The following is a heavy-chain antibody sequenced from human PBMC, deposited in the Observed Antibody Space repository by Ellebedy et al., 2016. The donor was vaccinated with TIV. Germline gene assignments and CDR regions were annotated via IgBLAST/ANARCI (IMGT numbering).Heavy chain of an antibody. Sequence: AASVKVSCKASGYTFTGYYMHWVRQAPGQGLEWMGWINPNSGGTNYAQKFQGRVTMTRDTSISTAYMELSRLRSDDTAVYYCARPTSGRDQTRPFDYWGQGTLVTVSS. CDR1: GYTFTGYY. J-gene: IGHJ4*02. CDR3: ARPTSGRDQTRPFDY. V-gene: IGHV1-2*02. D-gene: IGHD3-10*01. CDR2: INPNSGGT.